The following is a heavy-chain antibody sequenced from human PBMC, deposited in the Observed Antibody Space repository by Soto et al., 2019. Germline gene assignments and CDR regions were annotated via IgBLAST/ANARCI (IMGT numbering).Heavy chain of an antibody. D-gene: IGHD5-18*01. J-gene: IGHJ4*02. CDR3: ARGERGYSYGYFDY. CDR2: IYHSGST. CDR1: GGSISSGGYS. V-gene: IGHV4-30-2*01. Sequence: PSETLSLTCAVSGGSISSGGYSWSWIRQPPGKGLEWIGYIYHSGSTYYNPSLKSRVTISVDRSKNQFSLKLSSVTAADTAVYYCARGERGYSYGYFDYWGPGTLVNVSS.